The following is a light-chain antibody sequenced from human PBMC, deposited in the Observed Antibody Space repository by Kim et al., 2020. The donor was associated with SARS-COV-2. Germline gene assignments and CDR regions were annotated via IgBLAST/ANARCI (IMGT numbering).Light chain of an antibody. V-gene: IGLV1-40*01. J-gene: IGLJ1*01. Sequence: QTVTISCTGSSSNIGACYDVHWYRQLPRTAPKLLIYASTNRPSGVPDRVSGSKSGTSASLAITGLQAEDEADYYCQSYDSSLSGYVFGSGTKVTVL. CDR2: AST. CDR1: SSNIGACYD. CDR3: QSYDSSLSGYV.